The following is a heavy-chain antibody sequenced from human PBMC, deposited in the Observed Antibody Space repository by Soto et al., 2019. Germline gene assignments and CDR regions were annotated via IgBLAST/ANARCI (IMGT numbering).Heavy chain of an antibody. J-gene: IGHJ4*01. D-gene: IGHD3-22*01. V-gene: IGHV3-15*07. Sequence: PGGSLRLSCAASGFTFSNAWINWVRQAPGKGLEWVGSIKSKTDGGTTDYAAPVKGRFAISRDDSNNMVYLQMNSLKIEDTAVYYCTTDSYSTIIIVRFDYWGHGT. CDR1: GFTFSNAW. CDR2: IKSKTDGGTT. CDR3: TTDSYSTIIIVRFDY.